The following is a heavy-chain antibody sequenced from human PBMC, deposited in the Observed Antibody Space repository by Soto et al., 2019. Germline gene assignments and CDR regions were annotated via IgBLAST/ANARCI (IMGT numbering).Heavy chain of an antibody. D-gene: IGHD6-19*01. J-gene: IGHJ4*02. Sequence: GGSLRLSCATSGFTFSSYSMSWVRQAPGKGPEWVANIKQDGSEKYYVDSVKGRFTISRDNAKNSLYLQMNSLRAEDTAVYYCARDSYSSVTFDYWGQGTLVTVPS. CDR2: IKQDGSEK. CDR3: ARDSYSSVTFDY. V-gene: IGHV3-7*01. CDR1: GFTFSSYS.